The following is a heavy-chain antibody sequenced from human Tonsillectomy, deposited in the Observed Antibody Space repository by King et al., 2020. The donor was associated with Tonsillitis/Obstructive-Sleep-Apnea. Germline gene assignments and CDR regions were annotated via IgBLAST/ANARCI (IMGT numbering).Heavy chain of an antibody. CDR1: GGSISSYY. Sequence: QLQESGPGLVKPSETLSLTCTVSGGSISSYYWSWIRQPPGKGLEWIGYIYYSGSTNYNPSLKSRVTISVDTSKNQFSLELSSVTAADTAVYYCARLADILTGPKYMDVWGKGTTVTVSS. V-gene: IGHV4-59*08. CDR2: IYYSGST. D-gene: IGHD3-9*01. J-gene: IGHJ6*03. CDR3: ARLADILTGPKYMDV.